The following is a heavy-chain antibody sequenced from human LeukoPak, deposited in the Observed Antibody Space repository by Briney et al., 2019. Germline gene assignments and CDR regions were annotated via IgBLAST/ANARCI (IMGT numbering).Heavy chain of an antibody. D-gene: IGHD5-12*01. V-gene: IGHV3-48*03. Sequence: PGGSLRLSFAASGFTFSSYEMNWVRQAPGKGREWVSYISSRGSNIYYADSAKGRFTISRDNAKNSLYLQMNSLRAEDTAVYYCARGWISDSFDYWGQGTLVTVSS. J-gene: IGHJ4*02. CDR1: GFTFSSYE. CDR2: ISSRGSNI. CDR3: ARGWISDSFDY.